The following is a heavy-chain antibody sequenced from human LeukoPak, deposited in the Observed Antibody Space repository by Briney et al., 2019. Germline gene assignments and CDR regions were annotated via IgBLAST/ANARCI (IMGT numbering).Heavy chain of an antibody. V-gene: IGHV4-34*01. CDR1: GGSFSGYY. CDR3: ARGRHYYDSSGYRAKNWFDP. J-gene: IGHJ5*02. CDR2: INHSGST. Sequence: SETLTLTCAVSGGSFSGYYWSWIRQPPGKGLEWIGEINHSGSTNYNPSLKSRVTISVDTSKNQFSLKLSSVTAADTAVYYCARGRHYYDSSGYRAKNWFDPWGQGTLVTVSS. D-gene: IGHD3-22*01.